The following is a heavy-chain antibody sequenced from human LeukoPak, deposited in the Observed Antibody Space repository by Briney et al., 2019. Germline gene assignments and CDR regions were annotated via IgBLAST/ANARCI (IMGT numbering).Heavy chain of an antibody. Sequence: GGSLRLSCAASGFNFIDYSMNWVRQAPGKGLEWISYIGISSGNTKYADSVEGRFTISRDKAGNSLYLQMNSLRVEDTAMYYCARDHRYAFDNWGHGTLVTVSS. CDR1: GFNFIDYS. CDR3: ARDHRYAFDN. CDR2: IGISSGNT. V-gene: IGHV3-48*01. J-gene: IGHJ4*01. D-gene: IGHD5-12*01.